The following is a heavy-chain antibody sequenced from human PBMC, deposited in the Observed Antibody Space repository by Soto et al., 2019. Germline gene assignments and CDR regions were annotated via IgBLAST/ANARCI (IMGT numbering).Heavy chain of an antibody. CDR1: GYTFTIYG. D-gene: IGHD3-10*01. Sequence: ASVKLSCKASGYTFTIYGISWVRQAPGQGLEWMGCISAYNGNTNYAQKLQGRVTMTTDTSTSTAYMELRSLRSEDTAVYYCARGSPMVRGVMYYFDYWGQGALVTVSS. V-gene: IGHV1-18*01. CDR3: ARGSPMVRGVMYYFDY. CDR2: ISAYNGNT. J-gene: IGHJ4*02.